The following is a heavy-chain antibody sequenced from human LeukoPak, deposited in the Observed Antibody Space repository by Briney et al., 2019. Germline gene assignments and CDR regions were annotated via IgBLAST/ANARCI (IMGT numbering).Heavy chain of an antibody. D-gene: IGHD1-26*01. CDR3: ARVGATSWY. J-gene: IGHJ4*02. Sequence: GGSLRLSCVASGFTFSSYWMHWVRQAPGKGLVWVSRINSDRSSTNYADSVKGRFTISRDNAKNTLYLQMNSLRAEDTAVYYCARVGATSWYWGQGTLVTVSS. CDR1: GFTFSSYW. V-gene: IGHV3-74*01. CDR2: INSDRSST.